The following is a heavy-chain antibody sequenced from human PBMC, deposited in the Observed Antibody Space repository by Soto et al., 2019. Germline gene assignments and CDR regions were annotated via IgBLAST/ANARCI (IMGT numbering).Heavy chain of an antibody. CDR3: ARVLTGSWNWFDP. Sequence: EVQLVESGGGLVQPGESLRRSCAASGFTFSSYWMHWVSQAPGKGLVWVSRINSDGSRTNYADSVKGRFTVSRDNATNTQYLQMNSLSAEDTAVYYCARVLTGSWNWFDPWGQGTLVTVSS. V-gene: IGHV3-74*01. D-gene: IGHD6-13*01. J-gene: IGHJ5*02. CDR1: GFTFSSYW. CDR2: INSDGSRT.